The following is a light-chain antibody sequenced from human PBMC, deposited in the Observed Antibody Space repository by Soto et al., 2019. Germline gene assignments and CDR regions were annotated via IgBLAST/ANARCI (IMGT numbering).Light chain of an antibody. CDR3: GTCDISLTNGRV. J-gene: IGLJ2*01. V-gene: IGLV1-51*01. CDR1: SSNIGRNY. Sequence: QSVLTQPPSVSAAPGQKVTISCSGGSSNIGRNYVSWYQQLPGTAPKLLIYDNYKRPSGIPDRFSGSKSGTSATLDITGLQTGDEADYYYGTCDISLTNGRVFGGGTKVTVL. CDR2: DNY.